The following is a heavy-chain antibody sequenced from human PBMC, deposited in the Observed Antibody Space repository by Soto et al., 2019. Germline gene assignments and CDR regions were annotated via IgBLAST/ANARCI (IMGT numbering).Heavy chain of an antibody. Sequence: GGSLRLSCAASGFTFSSYGMSWVRQAPGKGLEWVAAIRGSGGSTYYADSVEGRFTISRDNSKNTLYLQMNSLRAEDTAVDYCANSPSYGSYYDYWGQGTLVTVSS. D-gene: IGHD1-26*01. J-gene: IGHJ4*02. CDR1: GFTFSSYG. CDR3: ANSPSYGSYYDY. CDR2: IRGSGGST. V-gene: IGHV3-23*01.